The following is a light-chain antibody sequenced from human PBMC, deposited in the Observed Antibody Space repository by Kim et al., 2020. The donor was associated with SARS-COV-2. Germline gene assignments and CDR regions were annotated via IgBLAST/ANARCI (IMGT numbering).Light chain of an antibody. CDR1: NIGSKS. V-gene: IGLV3-21*04. Sequence: APRKTGWINCGGNNIGSKSVHWYHQEPGQAPGVIICPDSDRPSGLPERFSGCNSGNPATLNISRVEDGDEADYYCQVWDSGSAYVFGAGTKVTVL. J-gene: IGLJ1*01. CDR2: PDS. CDR3: QVWDSGSAYV.